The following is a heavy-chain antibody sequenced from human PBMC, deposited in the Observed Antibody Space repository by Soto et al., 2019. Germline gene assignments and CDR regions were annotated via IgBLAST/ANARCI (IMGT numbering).Heavy chain of an antibody. J-gene: IGHJ6*02. V-gene: IGHV4-39*01. Sequence: SETLSLTCTVSGGSISSSSYYWGWIRQPPGKGLEWIGSIYYSGSTYYNPSLKSRVTISVDTSKNQFSLKLSSVTAADTAVYYCARHLPEPLLEVNWDYYYYYGMDVWGQGTTVTVSS. CDR3: ARHLPEPLLEVNWDYYYYYGMDV. CDR1: GGSISSSSYY. CDR2: IYYSGST. D-gene: IGHD7-27*01.